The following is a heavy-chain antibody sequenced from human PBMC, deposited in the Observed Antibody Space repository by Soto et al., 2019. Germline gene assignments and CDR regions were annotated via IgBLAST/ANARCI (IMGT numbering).Heavy chain of an antibody. CDR2: IYYSGST. CDR1: GGSISSSSYY. Sequence: QLQLQESGPGLVKPSETLSLTCTVSGGSISSSSYYWGWIRQPPGKGLEWIGSIYYSGSTYYNPSLKSRVTISVDTSKNQFSLKLSSVTAADTAVYYCARPPGIAVAGTRYFYLWGRGTLVTVSS. J-gene: IGHJ2*01. V-gene: IGHV4-39*01. CDR3: ARPPGIAVAGTRYFYL. D-gene: IGHD6-19*01.